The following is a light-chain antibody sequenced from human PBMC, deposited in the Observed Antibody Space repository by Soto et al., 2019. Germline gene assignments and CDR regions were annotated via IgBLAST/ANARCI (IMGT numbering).Light chain of an antibody. CDR1: QSVSSY. V-gene: IGKV3-20*01. CDR3: EQYGSSGT. J-gene: IGKJ1*01. CDR2: GAS. Sequence: EIVLTQSPATLSLSPGARATLSCRAGQSVSSYLAWYQQKPGQAPRLLIYGASNRATGIPDRFSGSGSGTDFTLTISRLEPEDFAVYYCEQYGSSGTFGQGTKVDIK.